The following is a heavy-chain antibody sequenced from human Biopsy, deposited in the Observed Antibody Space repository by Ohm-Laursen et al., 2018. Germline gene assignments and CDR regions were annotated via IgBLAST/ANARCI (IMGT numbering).Heavy chain of an antibody. Sequence: SLRLSCAASGFTFQDHAMHWVRQAPGKGLEWVSGISWNSGSINYAVSVQGRFTISRDNAKNSLYLQMNSLRVEDTALYVCARLGELHGLWYFDFWGQGALVTVSS. CDR1: GFTFQDHA. D-gene: IGHD2-21*01. CDR3: ARLGELHGLWYFDF. CDR2: ISWNSGSI. J-gene: IGHJ4*02. V-gene: IGHV3-9*01.